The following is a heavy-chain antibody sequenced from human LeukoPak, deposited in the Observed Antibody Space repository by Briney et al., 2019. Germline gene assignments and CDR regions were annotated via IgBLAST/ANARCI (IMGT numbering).Heavy chain of an antibody. Sequence: PSETLSLTCTVSGGSISSYYWSWIRQPPGKGLEWIGYIYYSGSTNYNPSLKSRVTISVDTSKNQFSLKLSSVTAADTAVYYCARLSLVPAANRHYYYGMDVWGQGTTVTVSS. D-gene: IGHD2-2*01. CDR1: GGSISSYY. J-gene: IGHJ6*02. CDR2: IYYSGST. CDR3: ARLSLVPAANRHYYYGMDV. V-gene: IGHV4-59*01.